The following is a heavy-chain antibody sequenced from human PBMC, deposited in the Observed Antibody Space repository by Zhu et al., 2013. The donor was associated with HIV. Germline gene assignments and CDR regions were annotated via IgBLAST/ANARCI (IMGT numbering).Heavy chain of an antibody. CDR2: IDPSGDNT. Sequence: QVQLVQSGAEVKKPGASVKVSCKASGYSFANHYIHWVRQAPGQGLEWVGIIDPSGDNTNYAQKFQGRVTMTRDTSARTVYMELRSLRSEDTAVYFCAREVERIVDYWGQGTLVSVSS. CDR3: AREVERIVDY. CDR1: GYSFANHY. V-gene: IGHV1-46*01. J-gene: IGHJ4*02. D-gene: IGHD1-1*01.